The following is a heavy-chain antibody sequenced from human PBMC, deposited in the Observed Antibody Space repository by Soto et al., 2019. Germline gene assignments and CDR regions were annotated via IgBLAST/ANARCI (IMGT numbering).Heavy chain of an antibody. V-gene: IGHV1-8*01. Sequence: QVQLVQSGAEVKKPGASVKVSCKASGYTFTSYDINWVRQATGQGLEWMGWMNPNSGNTCYAQKFQGRVTMTMNTSITTAYMELSSLRSEDTAVYYCARVRLNGHNWFDPWGQGTLVTVSS. CDR3: ARVRLNGHNWFDP. CDR1: GYTFTSYD. D-gene: IGHD4-17*01. J-gene: IGHJ5*02. CDR2: MNPNSGNT.